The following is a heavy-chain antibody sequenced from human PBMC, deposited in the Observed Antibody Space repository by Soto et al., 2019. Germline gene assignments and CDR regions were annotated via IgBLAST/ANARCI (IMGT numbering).Heavy chain of an antibody. J-gene: IGHJ4*02. V-gene: IGHV1-18*01. Sequence: ASVKVSCKASGYTFTSYGISWVRQAPGQGLEWMGWISGYNGNKKYAQKLQGRVTMTTDTSTSTAYMELSSLRSEDTAVYYCARDLPPIDYRGQGTLVTVSS. CDR2: ISGYNGNK. CDR1: GYTFTSYG. CDR3: ARDLPPIDY.